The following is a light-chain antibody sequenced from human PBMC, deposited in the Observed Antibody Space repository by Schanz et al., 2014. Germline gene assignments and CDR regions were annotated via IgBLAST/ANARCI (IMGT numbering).Light chain of an antibody. J-gene: IGKJ3*01. CDR1: QSVSSTY. V-gene: IGKV3D-20*02. CDR2: GAS. Sequence: EIVLTQSPGTLTLSPGERATLSCRASQSVSSTYLAWYQQKRGQAPRLVIKGASSRATGIPDRFSGSGSGTDFTLTISSLEPEDFAVYYCQQRSNWPSLFTFGPGTKVDIK. CDR3: QQRSNWPSLFT.